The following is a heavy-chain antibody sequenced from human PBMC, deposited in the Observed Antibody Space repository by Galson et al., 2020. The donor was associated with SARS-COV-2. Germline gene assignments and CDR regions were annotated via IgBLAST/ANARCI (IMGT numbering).Heavy chain of an antibody. CDR1: GGSINSGGYY. J-gene: IGHJ4*02. V-gene: IGHV4-31*03. D-gene: IGHD2-15*01. CDR3: ARDRNCSGGSCSYFDY. Sequence: SETLSLTCTVSGGSINSGGYYWSWIRQHPGKGLEWIGYIYYSGSTYYNPSLKSRVTISVDTSKNQFSLKLSSVTAADTAVYYCARDRNCSGGSCSYFDYWGQGTLVTVSS. CDR2: IYYSGST.